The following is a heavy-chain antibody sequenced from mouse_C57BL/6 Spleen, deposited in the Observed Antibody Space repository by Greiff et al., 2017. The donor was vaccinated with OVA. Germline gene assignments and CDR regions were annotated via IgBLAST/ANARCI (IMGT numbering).Heavy chain of an antibody. CDR1: DFNFKDTY. CDR3: ARLDYGSIPWFAY. J-gene: IGHJ3*01. Sequence: VQLQQSVAELVRPGASVKLSCTPSDFNFKDTYMHWVKQRPEQGLEWIGRIDPANDNTKYAPKFQGQATITADTSSNTAYLQLSSLTSEDTAIYYCARLDYGSIPWFAYWGQGTLVTVAA. V-gene: IGHV14-3*01. D-gene: IGHD1-1*01. CDR2: IDPANDNT.